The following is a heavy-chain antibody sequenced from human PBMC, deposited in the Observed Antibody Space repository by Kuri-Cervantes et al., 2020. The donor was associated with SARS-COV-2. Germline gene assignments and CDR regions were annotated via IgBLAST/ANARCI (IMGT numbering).Heavy chain of an antibody. J-gene: IGHJ6*02. CDR1: GFTFSSYA. CDR3: ARDEGMGIVVRETAGPRFYYYGTDV. D-gene: IGHD2-2*03. CDR2: ISYDGSNK. V-gene: IGHV3-30-3*01. Sequence: GGSLRLSCAASGFTFSSYAMHWVRQAPGKGLEWVAVISYDGSNKYYADSVKGRFTISRDNSKNTLYLQMNSLRAEDTAVYYCARDEGMGIVVRETAGPRFYYYGTDVWGQGTTVTVSS.